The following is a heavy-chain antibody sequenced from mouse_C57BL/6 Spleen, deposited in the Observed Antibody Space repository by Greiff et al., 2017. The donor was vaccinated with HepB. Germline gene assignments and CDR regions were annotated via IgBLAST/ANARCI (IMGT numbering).Heavy chain of an antibody. J-gene: IGHJ4*01. CDR2: IRSKSNNYAT. Sequence: EVKLVESGGGLVQPKGSLKLSCAASGFSFNTYAMNWVRQAPGKGLEWVARIRSKSNNYATYYADSVKDRFTISRDDSESMLYLQMNNLKTEDTAMYYCVRLGQHGYYKGYYAMDYWGQGTSVTVSS. D-gene: IGHD2-3*01. V-gene: IGHV10-1*01. CDR3: VRLGQHGYYKGYYAMDY. CDR1: GFSFNTYA.